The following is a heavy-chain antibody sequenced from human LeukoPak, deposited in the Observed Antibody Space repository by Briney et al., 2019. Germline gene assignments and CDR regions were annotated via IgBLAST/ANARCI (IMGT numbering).Heavy chain of an antibody. CDR1: GFSISSYY. J-gene: IGHJ3*02. CDR2: IYTSGST. V-gene: IGHV4-4*07. CDR3: ARYYGSGSHDAFDI. Sequence: SETLSLTCTVSGFSISSYYWSWIRQPAGKGLEWIGRIYTSGSTNYNPSLKSRVTMSVDTSKNQFSLKLSSVTAADTAVYYCARYYGSGSHDAFDIWGQGTMVTVSS. D-gene: IGHD3-10*01.